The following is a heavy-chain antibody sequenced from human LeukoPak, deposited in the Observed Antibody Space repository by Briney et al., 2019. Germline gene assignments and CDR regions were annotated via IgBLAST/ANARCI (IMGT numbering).Heavy chain of an antibody. V-gene: IGHV1-2*02. D-gene: IGHD5-24*01. Sequence: ASVKVSCKASGYTFNGYYIHWVRQAPGQRLAWMGWINPNSGGTNYAQKFQDRVTMTRDTSISTAYMELSRLTSDDTATYYCARGKSNLVALNWLDPWGQGTLVTVSS. CDR2: INPNSGGT. CDR3: ARGKSNLVALNWLDP. CDR1: GYTFNGYY. J-gene: IGHJ5*02.